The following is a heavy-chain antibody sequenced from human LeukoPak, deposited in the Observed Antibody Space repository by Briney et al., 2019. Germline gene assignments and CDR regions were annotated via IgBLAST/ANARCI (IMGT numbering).Heavy chain of an antibody. J-gene: IGHJ5*02. CDR1: RGSISGYS. D-gene: IGHD3-16*01. CDR3: VRGPFGASKTKWFDP. V-gene: IGHV4-59*01. Sequence: SETLSLTCTVSRGSISGYSWSWIRQSPGGWLEWIGYIYYSGDTAYNPSLRSRVTMSVDTSKNQFSLQLRSMTTADTAVYYCVRGPFGASKTKWFDPWGQGTQV. CDR2: IYYSGDT.